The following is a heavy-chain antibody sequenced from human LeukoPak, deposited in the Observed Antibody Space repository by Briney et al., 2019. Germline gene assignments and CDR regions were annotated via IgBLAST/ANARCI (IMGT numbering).Heavy chain of an antibody. D-gene: IGHD3-10*01. J-gene: IGHJ4*01. CDR1: GYSFSSYW. Sequence: GESLKISCKGSGYSFSSYWIGLLRQLPGKGLEWTGIIYPGDSDTRYSPSLQSQDTISADKSNNNAYLQWSSLKASDTAMYYFARLSSSITMVRGALGGYWGQGTLVNVSS. V-gene: IGHV5-51*01. CDR3: ARLSSSITMVRGALGGY. CDR2: IYPGDSDT.